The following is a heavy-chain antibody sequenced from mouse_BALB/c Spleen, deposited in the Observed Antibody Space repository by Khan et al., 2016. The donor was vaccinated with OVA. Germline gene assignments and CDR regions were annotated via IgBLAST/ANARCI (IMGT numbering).Heavy chain of an antibody. J-gene: IGHJ3*01. CDR1: GYSITSGYF. CDR3: ARGGSSGPAWFTY. CDR2: IRYDGNS. Sequence: EVQLQESGPGLVKPSQSLSLTCSVTGYSITSGYFWNWIRQFPGNKLEWMGYIRYDGNSNYNPSLKNRIFITRDTSKNQLFLKLNSVTPEDTATXYCARGGSSGPAWFTYWGQGTLVTVSA. V-gene: IGHV3-6*02. D-gene: IGHD3-1*01.